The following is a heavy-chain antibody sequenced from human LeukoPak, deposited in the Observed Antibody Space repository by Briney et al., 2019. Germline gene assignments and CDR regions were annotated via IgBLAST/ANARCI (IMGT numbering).Heavy chain of an antibody. CDR2: ISGSGGST. V-gene: IGHV3-23*01. D-gene: IGHD3-22*01. J-gene: IGHJ4*02. Sequence: GGSLRLSCAASGFTFSSYAMSWVRQAPGKGLEWVSAISGSGGSTYYADSVKGRFTISRDNAKNSLYLQMNSLRAEDTAVYYCARDSHDSSGPDYWGQGTLVTVSS. CDR1: GFTFSSYA. CDR3: ARDSHDSSGPDY.